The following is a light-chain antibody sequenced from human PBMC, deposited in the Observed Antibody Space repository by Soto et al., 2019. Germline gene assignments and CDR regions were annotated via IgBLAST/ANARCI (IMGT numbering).Light chain of an antibody. J-gene: IGKJ1*01. V-gene: IGKV1-5*03. CDR3: QQDKSYPWT. Sequence: DIQMTQSPSTLCASVGDRVTMTCRASQSISSWLAWYQQKPGKAPKLLIYKASTLESGVPSNFSGSGSGTEFTLTISSLQPEDFATYYCQQDKSYPWTF. CDR1: QSISSW. CDR2: KAS.